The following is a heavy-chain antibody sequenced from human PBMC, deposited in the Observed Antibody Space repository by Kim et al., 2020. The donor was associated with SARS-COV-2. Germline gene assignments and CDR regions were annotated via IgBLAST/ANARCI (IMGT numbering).Heavy chain of an antibody. J-gene: IGHJ4*02. V-gene: IGHV3-21*01. D-gene: IGHD3-10*01. CDR3: ARGVGMVRGVIMTY. Sequence: ADSVKGRFTISRDNAKNSLYLQMNSLRAEDTAVYYCARGVGMVRGVIMTYWGQGTLVTVSS.